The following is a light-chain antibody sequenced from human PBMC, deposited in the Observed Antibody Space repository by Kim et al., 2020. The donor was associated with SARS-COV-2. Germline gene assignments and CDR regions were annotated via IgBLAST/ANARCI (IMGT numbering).Light chain of an antibody. CDR1: IFDVGTYNL. CDR3: CSFVDNDTPWL. Sequence: QSVLTQPASVSGSPGQSITISCTGTIFDVGTYNLVTWYQQYPDKAPKLIIYEVTRRPSGISNRFSGSKSGITASLTISGLQAEDEADYYCCSFVDNDTPWLFGGGTQLTVL. CDR2: EVT. V-gene: IGLV2-23*02. J-gene: IGLJ3*02.